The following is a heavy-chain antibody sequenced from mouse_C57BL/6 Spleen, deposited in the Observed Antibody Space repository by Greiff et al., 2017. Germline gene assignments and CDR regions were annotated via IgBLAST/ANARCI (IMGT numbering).Heavy chain of an antibody. V-gene: IGHV1-81*01. J-gene: IGHJ2*01. CDR3: AREYYGSSYGY. CDR1: GYTFTSYG. CDR2: IYPRSGNT. D-gene: IGHD1-1*01. Sequence: QVQLQLSGAELARPGASVKLSCKASGYTFTSYGISWVKQRTGQGLEWIGEIYPRSGNTYYNEKFKGKATLTADKSSSTAYMELRSLTSEDSAVYFWAREYYGSSYGYWGQGTTLTDSS.